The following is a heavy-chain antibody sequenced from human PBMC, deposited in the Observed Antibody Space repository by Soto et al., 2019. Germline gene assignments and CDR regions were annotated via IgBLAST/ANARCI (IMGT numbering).Heavy chain of an antibody. CDR2: IKQDGSEK. V-gene: IGHV3-7*01. D-gene: IGHD3-3*01. CDR1: GFTFSSYA. J-gene: IGHJ6*02. Sequence: GGSLRLSCTASGFTFSSYAMSWVRQAPGKGLEWVANIKQDGSEKYYVDSVKGRFTISRDNAKNSLYLQMNILRAEDTAVYYCARDRYSYYDFWSGSLPYYYYGMDVWGQGTTVTVSS. CDR3: ARDRYSYYDFWSGSLPYYYYGMDV.